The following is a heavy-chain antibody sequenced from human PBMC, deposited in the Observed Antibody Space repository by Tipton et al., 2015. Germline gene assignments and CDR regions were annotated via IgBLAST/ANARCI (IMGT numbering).Heavy chain of an antibody. Sequence: LRLSCTVSSDSINKYYWSWIRQPPGKELQWIGYIQYSGGTNYNPSLESRVSMSVDTSKTQFSLEMRSVTATDTAVYYCARARGRHGGLFDSRGQGILVTVSS. CDR2: IQYSGGT. CDR3: ARARGRHGGLFDS. D-gene: IGHD4-23*01. CDR1: SDSINKYY. J-gene: IGHJ4*02. V-gene: IGHV4-59*01.